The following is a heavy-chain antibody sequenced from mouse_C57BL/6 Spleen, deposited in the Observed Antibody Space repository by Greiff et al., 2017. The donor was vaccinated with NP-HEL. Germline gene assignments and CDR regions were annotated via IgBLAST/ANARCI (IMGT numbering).Heavy chain of an antibody. D-gene: IGHD1-1*01. Sequence: QVQLQQPGAELVRPGSSVKLSCKASGYTFTSYWMHWVKQRPIQGLEWIGNIDPSDSETHYNQKFKDKATLTVDKSSSTAYMQLSSLTSEDSAVYYCARGRYYGSSYGYFDYWGQGTTLTVSS. J-gene: IGHJ2*01. CDR2: IDPSDSET. V-gene: IGHV1-52*01. CDR3: ARGRYYGSSYGYFDY. CDR1: GYTFTSYW.